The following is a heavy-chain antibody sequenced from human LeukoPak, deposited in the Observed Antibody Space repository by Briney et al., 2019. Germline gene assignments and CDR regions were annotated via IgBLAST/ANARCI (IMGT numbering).Heavy chain of an antibody. V-gene: IGHV3-53*01. Sequence: GGSLRLSCAASGFTVSSNYMSWVRQAPGKGLEWVSVIYSGGSTYYAHSVKGRFTISRDNSKNTLYLQMNSLRAEDTAVYYCAREYSSSTRYYYYGMDVWGQGTTVTVSS. CDR3: AREYSSSTRYYYYGMDV. D-gene: IGHD6-6*01. CDR1: GFTVSSNY. CDR2: IYSGGST. J-gene: IGHJ6*02.